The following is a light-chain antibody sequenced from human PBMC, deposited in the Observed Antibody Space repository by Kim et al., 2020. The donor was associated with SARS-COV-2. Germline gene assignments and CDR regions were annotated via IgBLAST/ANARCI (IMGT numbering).Light chain of an antibody. CDR3: CSYAGSYTDVV. J-gene: IGLJ2*01. V-gene: IGLV2-11*01. Sequence: QSVTVSCTGTTKEVGGYNSVAWYQQHPGKAPKVMIYDVTKRPSGVPDRFSGSKSGNTASLTSSGLQAEDEADYYCCSYAGSYTDVVFGGGTQLTVL. CDR2: DVT. CDR1: TKEVGGYNS.